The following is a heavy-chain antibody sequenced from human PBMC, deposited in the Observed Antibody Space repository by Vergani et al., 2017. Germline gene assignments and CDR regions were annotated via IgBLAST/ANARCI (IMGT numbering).Heavy chain of an antibody. CDR1: GFTFSSYS. CDR2: ISSSSSYI. Sequence: EVQLVESGGGLVKPGGSLRLSCAASGFTFSSYSMNWVRQAPGKGLEWVSSISSSSSYIYYADSVKGRFTISRDNDKNSLYLQMNSLRAEDTAVYYCVRSVIVPDYYVDYWGQGTLVTVSS. CDR3: VRSVIVPDYYVDY. D-gene: IGHD2-21*01. J-gene: IGHJ4*02. V-gene: IGHV3-21*01.